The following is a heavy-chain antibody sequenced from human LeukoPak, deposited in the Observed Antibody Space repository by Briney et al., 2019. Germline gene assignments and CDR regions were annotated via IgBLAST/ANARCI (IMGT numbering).Heavy chain of an antibody. Sequence: RPSETLSLTCTVSGVSISRYYWSWIRQPPGKGLEWIGYIYYSGSTNYNPSLKSRVTISVDTSKNQFSLKLSSVTAADTAVYYCASAPYYFDSSGYYWGIFDYWGQGTLVTVSS. CDR3: ASAPYYFDSSGYYWGIFDY. D-gene: IGHD3-22*01. CDR2: IYYSGST. J-gene: IGHJ4*02. CDR1: GVSISRYY. V-gene: IGHV4-59*08.